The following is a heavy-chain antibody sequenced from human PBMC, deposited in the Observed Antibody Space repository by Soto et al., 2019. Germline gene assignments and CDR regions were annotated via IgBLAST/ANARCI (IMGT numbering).Heavy chain of an antibody. V-gene: IGHV1-18*01. Sequence: GPEVKKPGASVKVSCKASGYTFNTYGFSWVRQAPGQGLEWVGWIGTHNGDTTYAQKFQGRVTMTIDTSTTTSYMELRSLTSDDTAMYFCARDCRGAEGFDPWGQGTLVTVSS. CDR2: IGTHNGDT. CDR1: GYTFNTYG. D-gene: IGHD2-15*01. J-gene: IGHJ5*02. CDR3: ARDCRGAEGFDP.